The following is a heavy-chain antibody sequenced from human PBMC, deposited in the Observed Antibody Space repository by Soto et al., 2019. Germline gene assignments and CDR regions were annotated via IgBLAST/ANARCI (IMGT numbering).Heavy chain of an antibody. CDR3: ARVNPGNNLYYFNGLDV. D-gene: IGHD1-1*01. J-gene: IGHJ6*02. CDR1: GFTFDTYV. Sequence: TGGSLRLSCAASGFTFDTYVIHWVGQSPGKGLEWVALISYEGSNKYYSDSVKGRFTISRDNSKSTLFLHMNSLRVEDTGVYYCARVNPGNNLYYFNGLDVWGQGTSVTVSS. CDR2: ISYEGSNK. V-gene: IGHV3-30-3*01.